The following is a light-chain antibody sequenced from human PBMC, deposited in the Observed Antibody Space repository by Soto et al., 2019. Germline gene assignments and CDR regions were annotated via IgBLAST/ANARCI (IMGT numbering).Light chain of an antibody. V-gene: IGLV1-47*01. Sequence: QSVLTQPPSASGTPGQRVTISCSGSSSNIGSNYVFWYQQLPGTAPKLLMYRNNQRPSGVPDRFSDSKSGTSASLAISGLRSEDEAHYYCAAWDDSLRGRVFGGGTKLTVL. CDR3: AAWDDSLRGRV. CDR1: SSNIGSNY. J-gene: IGLJ3*02. CDR2: RNN.